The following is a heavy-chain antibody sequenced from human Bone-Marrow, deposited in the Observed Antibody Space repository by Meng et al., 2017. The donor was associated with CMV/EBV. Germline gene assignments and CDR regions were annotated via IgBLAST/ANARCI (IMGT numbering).Heavy chain of an antibody. CDR1: GYTFTGYY. D-gene: IGHD3-22*01. J-gene: IGHJ4*02. V-gene: IGHV1-2*02. Sequence: ASVKVSCKASGYTFTGYYMHWVRQAPGQGLEWMGWINPNSGGTNYAQKFQGRVTMTRDTSISTAYMELSRLRSDDTAVYYCATTYYYDSSAFLFPRNWGQGTLVTVSS. CDR2: INPNSGGT. CDR3: ATTYYYDSSAFLFPRN.